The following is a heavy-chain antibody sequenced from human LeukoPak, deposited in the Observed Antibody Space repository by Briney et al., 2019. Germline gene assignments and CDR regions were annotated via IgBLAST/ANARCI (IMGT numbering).Heavy chain of an antibody. CDR3: AKGADRSGPNNYYFDY. Sequence: PGGSVSLSCAASGLIFSSYVMHWARHAPGEGREWVEVISYDESKKYYADSVEGRITISRNNSKSTLYVQMNSLRTEDTAVYYCAKGADRSGPNNYYFDYWGQGTLVTVSS. D-gene: IGHD3-22*01. V-gene: IGHV3-30-3*01. CDR1: GLIFSSYV. CDR2: ISYDESKK. J-gene: IGHJ4*02.